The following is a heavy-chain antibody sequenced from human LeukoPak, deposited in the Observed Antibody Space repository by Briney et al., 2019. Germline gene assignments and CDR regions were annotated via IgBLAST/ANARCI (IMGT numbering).Heavy chain of an antibody. CDR1: GFTFSSYS. J-gene: IGHJ6*02. Sequence: TGGSLRLSCAASGFTFSSYSMNWVRQAPGKGLEWVSSISSSSSYIYYADSVKGRFTISRDNAKNSLYLQMNSLRAEDTAVYYCERDSSIAVAGTLYYYYYYGMDVWGQGTTVTVSS. V-gene: IGHV3-21*01. D-gene: IGHD6-19*01. CDR3: ERDSSIAVAGTLYYYYYYGMDV. CDR2: ISSSSSYI.